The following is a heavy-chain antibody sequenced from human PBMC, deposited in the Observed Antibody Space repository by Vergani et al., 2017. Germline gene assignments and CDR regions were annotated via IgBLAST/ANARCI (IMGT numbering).Heavy chain of an antibody. V-gene: IGHV5-51*01. J-gene: IGHJ3*01. D-gene: IGHD3-10*01. Sequence: EKQLVPSGSETKKPGESLKISCQAFGYIFSNFWIGWVRQRPGRGLEWMGIIYPGDSEVKSNPTFRCQVIFSVDTSVNTAYLQWRSLQASDTATYFCASGGHGSENGGALQLWGQGTNITVSS. CDR2: IYPGDSEV. CDR3: ASGGHGSENGGALQL. CDR1: GYIFSNFW.